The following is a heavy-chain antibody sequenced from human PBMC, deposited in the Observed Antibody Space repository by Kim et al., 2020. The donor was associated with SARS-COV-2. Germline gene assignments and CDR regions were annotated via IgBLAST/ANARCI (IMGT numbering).Heavy chain of an antibody. V-gene: IGHV3-23*01. J-gene: IGHJ4*02. Sequence: GGSLRLSCAASGFTFSSYAMSWVRQAPGKGLEWVSAISGSGGSTYYADSVKGRFTISRDNSKNTLYLQMNSLRAEDTAVYYCAGTPRDCGGDCYGAYWGQGTLVTVSS. CDR1: GFTFSSYA. CDR3: AGTPRDCGGDCYGAY. D-gene: IGHD2-21*02. CDR2: ISGSGGST.